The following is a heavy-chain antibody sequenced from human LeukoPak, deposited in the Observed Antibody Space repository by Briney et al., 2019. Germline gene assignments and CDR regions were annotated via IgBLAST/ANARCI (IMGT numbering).Heavy chain of an antibody. CDR2: INHSGYT. V-gene: IGHV4-34*01. CDR1: GESSFSSHY. D-gene: IGHD3-22*01. J-gene: IGHJ4*02. CDR3: SRQVVGNDY. Sequence: SETLSLTCAVYGESSFSSHYWSWIRQTPGGALEWIGEINHSGYTNYNPSLKSRVTLSIDTSKNQFSLRLNSVTAADTAGYYCSRQVVGNDYWGQGTLVTVSS.